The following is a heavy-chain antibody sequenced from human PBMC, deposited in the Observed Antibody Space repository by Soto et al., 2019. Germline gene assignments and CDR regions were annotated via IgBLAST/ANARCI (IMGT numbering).Heavy chain of an antibody. V-gene: IGHV5-51*01. Sequence: PGESLKISCKGSGYSFTSYWIGWVRQMPGKGLEWMGIIYPGDSDTRYSPSFQGQVTISADKSISTAYLQWSSLTAADTAMYYCARKAYYASGRINLFDSWGQGTLVTVS. J-gene: IGHJ4*02. CDR3: ARKAYYASGRINLFDS. CDR2: IYPGDSDT. CDR1: GYSFTSYW. D-gene: IGHD3-10*01.